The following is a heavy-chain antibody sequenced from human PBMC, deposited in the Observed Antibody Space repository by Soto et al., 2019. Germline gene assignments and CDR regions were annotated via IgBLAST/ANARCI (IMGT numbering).Heavy chain of an antibody. Sequence: SETLSLTCTVSGGSISSGDYYWSWIRQPPGKGLEWIGSIYYSGSTYYNPSLKSRVTISVDTSKNQFSLKLSSVTAADTAVYYCARPGGGDCYGCVWFDPWGQGTLVTVYS. D-gene: IGHD2-21*02. J-gene: IGHJ5*02. CDR2: IYYSGST. V-gene: IGHV4-39*01. CDR3: ARPGGGDCYGCVWFDP. CDR1: GGSISSGDYY.